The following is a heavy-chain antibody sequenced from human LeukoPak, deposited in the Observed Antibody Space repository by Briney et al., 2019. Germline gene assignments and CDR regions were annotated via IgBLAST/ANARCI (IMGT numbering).Heavy chain of an antibody. Sequence: GGSLRLSCAASGFTFSTYTMYWVRQAPGKGLEWVAVTSHDGNDKYYADSVKGRFTISRDNSKNTLFLQMNSLSDDDTAVYSCARITSFYYFDYWGQGTLVTVSS. CDR2: TSHDGNDK. CDR1: GFTFSTYT. V-gene: IGHV3-30*04. CDR3: ARITSFYYFDY. D-gene: IGHD1-20*01. J-gene: IGHJ4*02.